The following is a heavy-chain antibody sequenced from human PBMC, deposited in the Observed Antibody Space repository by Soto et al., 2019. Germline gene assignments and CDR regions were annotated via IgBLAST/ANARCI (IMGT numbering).Heavy chain of an antibody. Sequence: SVKVSCKASGGTFSSYTISWVRQAPGQGLEWMGRIIPILGIANYAQKFQGRVTITADKSTSTAYMELSSLRSEDTAVYYCANIPDYDFWSGYYVPYWGQGTLVTVSS. CDR2: IIPILGIA. D-gene: IGHD3-3*01. CDR3: ANIPDYDFWSGYYVPY. CDR1: GGTFSSYT. V-gene: IGHV1-69*02. J-gene: IGHJ4*02.